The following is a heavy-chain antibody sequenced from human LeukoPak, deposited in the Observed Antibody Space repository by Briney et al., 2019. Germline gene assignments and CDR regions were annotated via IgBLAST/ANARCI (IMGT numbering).Heavy chain of an antibody. D-gene: IGHD5-24*01. Sequence: ASVKVSCKASGGTLSSYAISRVRQAPGQGLEWMGGIIPIFGTANYAQKFQGRVTITTDESTSTAYMELNSLRSEDTAVYYCAHNRYYYYYMDVWGKGTTVTVSS. J-gene: IGHJ6*03. CDR3: AHNRYYYYYMDV. CDR2: IIPIFGTA. CDR1: GGTLSSYA. V-gene: IGHV1-69*05.